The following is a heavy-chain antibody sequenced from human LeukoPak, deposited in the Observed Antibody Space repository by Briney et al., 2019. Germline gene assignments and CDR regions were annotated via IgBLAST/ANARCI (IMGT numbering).Heavy chain of an antibody. CDR3: ARDFGSNGDFHAFDI. V-gene: IGHV3-48*01. CDR1: GFTFNLYS. CDR2: ISSSSSTI. Sequence: GGSLRLSCAASGFTFNLYSMNWVRQAPGKGLEWVSYISSSSSTIYYADSVKGRFTISRDNAKNSLYLQMNSLRAEDTAVYYCARDFGSNGDFHAFDIWGQGTMVTVSS. J-gene: IGHJ3*02. D-gene: IGHD4-17*01.